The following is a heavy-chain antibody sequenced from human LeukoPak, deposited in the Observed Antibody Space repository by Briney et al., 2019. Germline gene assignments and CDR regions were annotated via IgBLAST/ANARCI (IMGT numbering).Heavy chain of an antibody. D-gene: IGHD3-22*01. Sequence: PSETLSLTCTVSGGSISSSSYYWGWIRQPPGKGLEWIGSIYYSGSTYYNPSLKSRVTISVDTSKNQFSLKLSSVTAADTAVYYCARHYCDPLGWFDPWGQGTLVTVSS. CDR2: IYYSGST. V-gene: IGHV4-39*01. CDR1: GGSISSSSYY. J-gene: IGHJ5*02. CDR3: ARHYCDPLGWFDP.